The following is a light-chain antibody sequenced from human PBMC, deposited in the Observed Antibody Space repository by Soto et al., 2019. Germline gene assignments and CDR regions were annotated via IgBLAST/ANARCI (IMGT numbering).Light chain of an antibody. J-gene: IGLJ1*01. V-gene: IGLV2-11*01. CDR1: SSDVGGYNY. Sequence: QSALTQPHSVSGSPGQSVTISCTGTSSDVGGYNYVSWYQHHPGKAPKLIIYDVSERPSGVPDRFSGSKSGNTGNTASLTISGLQAEDEADYYCYSYAGSYTHVFGSGTKVTVL. CDR2: DVS. CDR3: YSYAGSYTHV.